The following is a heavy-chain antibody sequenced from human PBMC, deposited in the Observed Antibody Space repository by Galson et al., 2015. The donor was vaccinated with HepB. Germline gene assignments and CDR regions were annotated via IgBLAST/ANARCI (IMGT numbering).Heavy chain of an antibody. J-gene: IGHJ4*02. D-gene: IGHD2/OR15-2a*01. V-gene: IGHV1-18*01. CDR3: ARQFETTFDY. CDR1: GYTFTNYG. Sequence: SVKVSCKASGYTFTNYGISWVRQAPGQGLEWMGWISTYNGNTNYAQKLQGRVFMTTDTSTSTAYMELRSLRSDDTAVYYCARQFETTFDYWGQGTLVTVSS. CDR2: ISTYNGNT.